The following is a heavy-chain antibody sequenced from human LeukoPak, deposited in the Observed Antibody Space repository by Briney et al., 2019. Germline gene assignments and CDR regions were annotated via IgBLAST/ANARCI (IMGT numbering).Heavy chain of an antibody. D-gene: IGHD3-3*01. CDR3: AKATEWLDAFDI. CDR2: ISGSGGST. J-gene: IGHJ3*02. V-gene: IGHV3-23*01. Sequence: PGGSLRLSCAASGFTFSSYAMSWVRQAPGKGLEWVSAISGSGGSTCYADSVKGRFTISRDNSKNTLYLQMNSLRAEDTAVYYCAKATEWLDAFDIWGQGTMVTVSS. CDR1: GFTFSSYA.